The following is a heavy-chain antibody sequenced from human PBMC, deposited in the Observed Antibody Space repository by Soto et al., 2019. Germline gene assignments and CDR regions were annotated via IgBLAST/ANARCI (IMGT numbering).Heavy chain of an antibody. Sequence: SETLSLTCTVSGGSISSGDYYWSWIRQPPGKGLEWIGYIYYSGSTYYNPSLKSRVTISVDTSKNQFSLKLSSVTAADTAVYYCASFSGRDIVLVPAAPVYYYGMDVWGQGTTVT. CDR2: IYYSGST. CDR1: GGSISSGDYY. V-gene: IGHV4-30-4*01. J-gene: IGHJ6*02. CDR3: ASFSGRDIVLVPAAPVYYYGMDV. D-gene: IGHD2-2*01.